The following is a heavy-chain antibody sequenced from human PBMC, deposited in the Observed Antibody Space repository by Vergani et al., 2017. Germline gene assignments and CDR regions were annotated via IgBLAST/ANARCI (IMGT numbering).Heavy chain of an antibody. D-gene: IGHD4-11*01. V-gene: IGHV4-61*02. J-gene: IGHJ4*02. Sequence: QVQLQESGPGLVKPSQTLSLTCTVSGGSISSGSYYWSWIRQPAGKGLEWVGRIYTSGSTNYNPSLNSRVTISVDTSKNQFSLKLSSVTAADTAVYYCARGTVTSLFDYWGQGTLVTVSS. CDR1: GGSISSGSYY. CDR2: IYTSGST. CDR3: ARGTVTSLFDY.